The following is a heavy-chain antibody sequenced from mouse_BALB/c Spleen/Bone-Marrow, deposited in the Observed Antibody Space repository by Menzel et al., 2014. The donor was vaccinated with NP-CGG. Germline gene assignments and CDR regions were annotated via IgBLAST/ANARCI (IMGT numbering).Heavy chain of an antibody. V-gene: IGHV1-39*01. D-gene: IGHD2-1*01. J-gene: IGHJ3*01. Sequence: VQLQQSGPGLEKPGASVKISCKASGYSFTGYNMNWVKQNNGKSLEWIGNIDPYYGDVNYNQKFKDKATLTVDKSSSTAYMQLKSLTSEDSAVYYCARSGALYGNPLAFWGQGTLVTVSA. CDR1: GYSFTGYN. CDR2: IDPYYGDV. CDR3: ARSGALYGNPLAF.